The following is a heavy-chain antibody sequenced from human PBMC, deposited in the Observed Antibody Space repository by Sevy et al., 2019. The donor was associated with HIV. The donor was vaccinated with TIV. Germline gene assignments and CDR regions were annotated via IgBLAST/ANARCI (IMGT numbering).Heavy chain of an antibody. CDR1: GFIFSTYG. V-gene: IGHV3-30*18. CDR3: AKMQGGSYNYYGMDV. J-gene: IGHJ6*02. CDR2: ISFDGSDK. Sequence: GESLKISCVASGFIFSTYGIHWVRQAPGKGLEWVAVISFDGSDKYYADSVRGRFTISRDNSKNTLYLQMNSLRVEDTAIYYCAKMQGGSYNYYGMDVWGQGTTVTVSS. D-gene: IGHD1-26*01.